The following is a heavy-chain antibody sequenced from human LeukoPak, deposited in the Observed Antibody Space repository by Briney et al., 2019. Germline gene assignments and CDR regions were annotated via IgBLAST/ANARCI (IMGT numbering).Heavy chain of an antibody. D-gene: IGHD6-19*01. Sequence: PSETPSLTCTVSGGSISSSSYYWGWIRQPPGKGLEWIGSIYYSGSTYYNPSLKSRVTISVDTSKNQFSLKLSSATAADTAVYYCARRFGSGWFPRGFDYWGQGTLVTVSS. CDR1: GGSISSSSYY. CDR3: ARRFGSGWFPRGFDY. J-gene: IGHJ4*02. V-gene: IGHV4-39*01. CDR2: IYYSGST.